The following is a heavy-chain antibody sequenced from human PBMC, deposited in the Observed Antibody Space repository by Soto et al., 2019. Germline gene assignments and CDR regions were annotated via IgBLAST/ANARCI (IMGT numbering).Heavy chain of an antibody. CDR1: GFTVSSYY. V-gene: IGHV3-66*04. CDR3: AGRLVEGRLCYYRGV. J-gene: IGHJ6*03. Sequence: PVGSLRLSCAASGFTVSSYYMRWVRQAPGKGLEWVSVIYCGGSTYYAGSVTGRSNISRDKSKNTVCLQLNSLTVDDTAVYYCAGRLVEGRLCYYRGVWGRESTVTVSS. D-gene: IGHD2-21*01. CDR2: IYCGGST.